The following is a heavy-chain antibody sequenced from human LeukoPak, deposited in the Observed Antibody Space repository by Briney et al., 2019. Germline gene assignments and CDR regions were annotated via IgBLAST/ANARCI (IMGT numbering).Heavy chain of an antibody. V-gene: IGHV3-23*01. CDR1: GFPFSTYD. Sequence: GGSLRLSCAASGFPFSTYDMNWVRQAPGKALEWVSAIRVTDGSAYYADSVKGRFTISRDNSKNTLYLHMNSLRAEDTAKYYCAKGSCSSHICYYFYYMDVWGKGTTVTVSS. CDR3: AKGSCSSHICYYFYYMDV. J-gene: IGHJ6*03. D-gene: IGHD2-2*01. CDR2: IRVTDGSA.